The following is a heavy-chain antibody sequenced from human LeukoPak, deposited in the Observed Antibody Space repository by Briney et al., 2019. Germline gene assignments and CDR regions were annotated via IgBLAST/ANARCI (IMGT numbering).Heavy chain of an antibody. Sequence: SETLSLTCTVSAGSISSYYWSWIRQPPGKGLEWIGYIYYSGSTNYNPSLKSRVTISVDTSKNQFSLKLSSVTAADTAVYYCARDYGDYLFDYWGQGTLVTVSS. J-gene: IGHJ4*02. CDR2: IYYSGST. CDR3: ARDYGDYLFDY. CDR1: AGSISSYY. V-gene: IGHV4-59*01. D-gene: IGHD4-17*01.